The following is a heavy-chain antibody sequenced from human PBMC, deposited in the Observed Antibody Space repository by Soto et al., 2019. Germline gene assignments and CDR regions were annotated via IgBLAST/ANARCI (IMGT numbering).Heavy chain of an antibody. Sequence: ASMKVSCKASGYSLTSYYMHWVRRAPGQGLEWMGIINPGDGSTNYAPKFQGRVTMTSDTSTSTVYMEMSSLRSEDTAMYYCARSYVTSRPIDFWGQGTLVTVSS. CDR2: INPGDGST. CDR1: GYSLTSYY. J-gene: IGHJ4*02. CDR3: ARSYVTSRPIDF. D-gene: IGHD3-10*02. V-gene: IGHV1-46*01.